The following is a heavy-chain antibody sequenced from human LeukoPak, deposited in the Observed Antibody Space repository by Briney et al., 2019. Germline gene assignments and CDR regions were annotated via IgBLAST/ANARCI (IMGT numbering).Heavy chain of an antibody. V-gene: IGHV3-66*01. Sequence: GGSLRLSCAASGFTVSSNYMSWVRQAPGKGLEWVSVIYSGGSTYYADSVKGRFTISRDNAKNTLYLRMNSLRAEDTAVYYCARGGSSIIGGAFDIWGQGTMVTVSS. D-gene: IGHD6-6*01. CDR2: IYSGGST. J-gene: IGHJ3*02. CDR3: ARGGSSIIGGAFDI. CDR1: GFTVSSNY.